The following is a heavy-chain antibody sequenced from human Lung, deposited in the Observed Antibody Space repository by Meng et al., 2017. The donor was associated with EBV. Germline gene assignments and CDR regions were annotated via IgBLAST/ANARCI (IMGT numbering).Heavy chain of an antibody. V-gene: IGHV4-4*07. J-gene: IGHJ4*02. D-gene: IGHD5-12*01. CDR3: ARDPGLGYSGYDGILGY. CDR1: GGSISSYH. CDR2: IYTSGST. Sequence: ARLEGSVHVLVQPSVTLSLTCTVSGGSISSYHWGWIRQPAGKGLEWIGRIYTSGSTNYNPSLKSRVTMSVDTSKNQFSLKLSSVTAADTAVYYCARDPGLGYSGYDGILGYWGQGTLVTVSS.